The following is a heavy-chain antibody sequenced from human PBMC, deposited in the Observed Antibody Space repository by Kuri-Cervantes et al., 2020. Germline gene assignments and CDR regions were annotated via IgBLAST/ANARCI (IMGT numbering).Heavy chain of an antibody. Sequence: GSLRLSCTVSGGSISSYYWSWIRLPAGKGLEWIGRIYISGSTNYNPSLKSRVTISIDKSKNQFSLKPSSVTAADTAVYYCASSSWYHRGRFDYWGQGTLVTVSS. CDR1: GGSISSYY. D-gene: IGHD6-13*01. J-gene: IGHJ4*02. V-gene: IGHV4-4*07. CDR3: ASSSWYHRGRFDY. CDR2: IYISGST.